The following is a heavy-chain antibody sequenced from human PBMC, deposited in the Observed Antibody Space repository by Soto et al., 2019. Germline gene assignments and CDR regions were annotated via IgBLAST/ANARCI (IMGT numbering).Heavy chain of an antibody. CDR3: ARGLGTNGLDV. CDR1: GYRFTTYG. V-gene: IGHV1-18*04. D-gene: IGHD7-27*01. J-gene: IGHJ6*02. CDR2: ISTYTGNT. Sequence: QVQLLQSGAEVKKPGASVKVSCKASGYRFTTYGITWVRLAPGQGLEWLGGISTYTGNTDYAQNPQDRVTMTPETSMSTAYMEVTSLTSAGTAVYYCARGLGTNGLDVWGQGTTVTVSS.